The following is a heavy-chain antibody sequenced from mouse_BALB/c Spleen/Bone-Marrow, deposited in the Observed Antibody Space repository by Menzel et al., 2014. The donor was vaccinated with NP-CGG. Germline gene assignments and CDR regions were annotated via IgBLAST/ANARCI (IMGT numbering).Heavy chain of an antibody. CDR2: INPSTGDT. CDR1: GYTFTRYW. J-gene: IGHJ4*01. D-gene: IGHD2-1*01. Sequence: VKLQESGAELAKPGASVKMSCKASGYTFTRYWMHWVKQRPGQGLEWIGYINPSTGDTEYNQKFKDKATLTADMSSSTAYMQLSSLTSEDSAVYYCARGNYEAMDSWGQGTSVTVSS. CDR3: ARGNYEAMDS. V-gene: IGHV1-7*01.